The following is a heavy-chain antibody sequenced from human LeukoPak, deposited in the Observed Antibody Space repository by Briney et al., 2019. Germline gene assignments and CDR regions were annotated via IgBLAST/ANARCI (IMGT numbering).Heavy chain of an antibody. V-gene: IGHV5-51*01. CDR1: GYSFTSYW. Sequence: PGESLKISCKGSGYSFTSYWIGWVRQMPGKGLEWMGIIYPGDSDTRYSPSFQGQVTISADKSISTAYLQWSSLKASGTAMYYCARQEIYYDSSGLPIDYWGQGTLVTVSS. CDR3: ARQEIYYDSSGLPIDY. D-gene: IGHD3-22*01. J-gene: IGHJ4*02. CDR2: IYPGDSDT.